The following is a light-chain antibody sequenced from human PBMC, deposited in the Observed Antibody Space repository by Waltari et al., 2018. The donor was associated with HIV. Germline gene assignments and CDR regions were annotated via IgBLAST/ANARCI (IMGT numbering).Light chain of an antibody. J-gene: IGLJ1*01. CDR3: AAWDDTLSGPD. Sequence: QSVLTQPPSASGTPGQRVTISCSGSISNIGSNTVNWYQQLPGTAPKLLIYTTNQRPSGVPDRFSGSKSGASASLAISGLQSDDEADYYCAAWDDTLSGPDFGTGTKVTVL. CDR2: TTN. V-gene: IGLV1-44*01. CDR1: ISNIGSNT.